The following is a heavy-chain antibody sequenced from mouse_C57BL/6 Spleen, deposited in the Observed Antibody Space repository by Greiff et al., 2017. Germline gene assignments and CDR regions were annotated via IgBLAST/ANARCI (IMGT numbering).Heavy chain of an antibody. V-gene: IGHV1-59*01. CDR3: ARSVVAKDWYFDV. CDR1: GYTFTSYW. CDR2: IDPSDSYT. D-gene: IGHD1-1*01. Sequence: QVQLQQPGAELVRPGTSVKLSCKASGYTFTSYWMHWVKQRPGQGLEWIGVIDPSDSYTNYNQKFKGKATLTVDTSSSTAYMQRSSLTSEDSAVYYCARSVVAKDWYFDVWGTGTTVTVSS. J-gene: IGHJ1*03.